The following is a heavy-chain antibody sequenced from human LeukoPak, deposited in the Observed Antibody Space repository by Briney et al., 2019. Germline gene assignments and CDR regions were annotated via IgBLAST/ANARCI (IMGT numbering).Heavy chain of an antibody. V-gene: IGHV3-23*01. CDR3: AKDLYYGSGSYYNGY. CDR1: GFTFSSYA. J-gene: IGHJ4*02. CDR2: ISGSGGST. D-gene: IGHD3-10*01. Sequence: GGSLRLSCAASGFTFSSYAMSWVRLAPGKGLEWVSAISGSGGSTYYADSVKGRFTISRDNSKNTLYLQMNSLRAEDTAVYYCAKDLYYGSGSYYNGYWGQGTLVTVSS.